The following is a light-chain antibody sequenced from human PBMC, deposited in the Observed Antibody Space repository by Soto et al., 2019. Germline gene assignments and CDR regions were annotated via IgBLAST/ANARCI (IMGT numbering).Light chain of an antibody. Sequence: QSALTQPPSASGSPGQSGTISCTGTSSDVGAYKYVSWYQQYPGKAPKLMIYEVSNRPSGVPDRFSGSKSGNTASRTVSGLQAEDEADYYRTSYVGSNIWVFGGGTKLTVL. CDR2: EVS. V-gene: IGLV2-8*01. CDR1: SSDVGAYKY. J-gene: IGLJ3*02. CDR3: TSYVGSNIWV.